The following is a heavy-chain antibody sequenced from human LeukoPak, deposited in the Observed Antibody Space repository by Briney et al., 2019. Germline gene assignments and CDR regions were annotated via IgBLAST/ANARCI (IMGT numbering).Heavy chain of an antibody. V-gene: IGHV3-30*04. CDR2: ISYDGSNK. CDR3: AKDKRTNRDAFDI. Sequence: GGSLRLSCAASGFTFSSYAMHWVRQAPGKGLEWVAVISYDGSNKYYADSVKGRFTISRDNAKNSLYLQMNSLRTEDTALYYCAKDKRTNRDAFDIWGQGTMVTVSS. CDR1: GFTFSSYA. J-gene: IGHJ3*02.